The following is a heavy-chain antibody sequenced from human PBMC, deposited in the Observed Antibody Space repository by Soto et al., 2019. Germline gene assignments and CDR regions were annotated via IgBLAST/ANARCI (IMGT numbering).Heavy chain of an antibody. Sequence: QVQLVQSGAEVKKPGSSVKVSCKASGGTFSSYTISWVRQAPGQGLEWMGRIIPILDIANYAQKFQGRVTITADKSTSTAYMELSSLRSEDTAVYYCARDEDSSGWYVFDPWGQGTLVTVSS. V-gene: IGHV1-69*08. J-gene: IGHJ5*02. CDR3: ARDEDSSGWYVFDP. CDR1: GGTFSSYT. CDR2: IIPILDIA. D-gene: IGHD6-19*01.